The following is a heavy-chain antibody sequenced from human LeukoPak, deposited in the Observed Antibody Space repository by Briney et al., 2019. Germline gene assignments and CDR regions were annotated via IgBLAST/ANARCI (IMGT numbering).Heavy chain of an antibody. V-gene: IGHV4-34*01. Sequence: SETLSLTCAVYGGSFSGYYWSWIRQPPGKGLEWIGEINHSGSTNYNPSLKSRVTISVDTSKNQFSLKLSSVTAADTAVYYCARGPRFWSGYYLHYYYGMDVSGQGTTVTVSS. CDR3: ARGPRFWSGYYLHYYYGMDV. CDR2: INHSGST. D-gene: IGHD3-3*01. CDR1: GGSFSGYY. J-gene: IGHJ6*02.